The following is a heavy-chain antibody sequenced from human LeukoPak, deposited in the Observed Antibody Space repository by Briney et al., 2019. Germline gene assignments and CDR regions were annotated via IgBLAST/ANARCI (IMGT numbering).Heavy chain of an antibody. CDR3: ARHYDSSGYYYY. CDR1: GGSFSGYY. J-gene: IGHJ4*02. Sequence: SETLSLTCAVYGGSFSGYYWSWIRQPPGKGLEWIGDINHSGSTNYNPSLKSRVIISVDMSKKEFSLKLSSVTAADTAVYYCARHYDSSGYYYYWGQGTLVTVSS. D-gene: IGHD3-22*01. CDR2: INHSGST. V-gene: IGHV4-34*01.